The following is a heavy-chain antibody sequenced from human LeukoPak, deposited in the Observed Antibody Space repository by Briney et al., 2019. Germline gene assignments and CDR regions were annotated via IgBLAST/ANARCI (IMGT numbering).Heavy chain of an antibody. CDR1: GYSFTSYW. D-gene: IGHD1-26*01. Sequence: GESLKISCKGSGYSFTSYWIGWVRQMPGKGLEWMGIIYPGDSESKYSPSFQGQVTISVDKSISTAYLQWSSLKASDTAIYYCARLISYSGSYPYYFDYWGQGTLVTVSS. J-gene: IGHJ4*02. CDR3: ARLISYSGSYPYYFDY. CDR2: IYPGDSES. V-gene: IGHV5-51*01.